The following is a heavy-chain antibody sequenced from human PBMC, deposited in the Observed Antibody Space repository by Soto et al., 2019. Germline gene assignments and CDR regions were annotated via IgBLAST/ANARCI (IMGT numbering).Heavy chain of an antibody. CDR3: ARLAGATTSGFDY. CDR2: IYPGDSDS. D-gene: IGHD1-26*01. Sequence: GESLKISCTASGYSFITYWIGWVRQMPGKGLEWLGVIYPGDSDSRYSPSFQGLVTISADKSVSTAYLQWSSLRASDTAMYYCARLAGATTSGFDYWGQGTLVTVSS. V-gene: IGHV5-51*01. J-gene: IGHJ4*02. CDR1: GYSFITYW.